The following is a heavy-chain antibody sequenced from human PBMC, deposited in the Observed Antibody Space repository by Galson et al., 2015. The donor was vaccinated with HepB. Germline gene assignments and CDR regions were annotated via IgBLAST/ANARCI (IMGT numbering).Heavy chain of an antibody. J-gene: IGHJ5*02. D-gene: IGHD3-9*01. CDR1: GFTFSSYA. V-gene: IGHV3-23*01. Sequence: SLRLSCAASGFTFSSYAMSWVRQAPGKGLEWVSAISGSGGSTYYADSVKGRFTISRDNSKNTLYLQMNSLRAEDTAVYYCAKVLSHILTGYAAWGQGTLVTVSS. CDR3: AKVLSHILTGYAA. CDR2: ISGSGGST.